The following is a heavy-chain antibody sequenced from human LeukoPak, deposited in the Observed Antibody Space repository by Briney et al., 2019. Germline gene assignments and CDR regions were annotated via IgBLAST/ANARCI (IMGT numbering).Heavy chain of an antibody. CDR1: GGSFSGYY. Sequence: SETLSLTCAVYGGSFSGYYWSWIRQPPGKGLEWIGEINHSGSTNYNPSLKSRVTISVNTSKNQFSLKLTSVTAADTAVYYCARAGFALAPHRGTPFDYWGQGTLVTVSS. CDR3: ARAGFALAPHRGTPFDY. CDR2: INHSGST. D-gene: IGHD6-6*01. J-gene: IGHJ4*02. V-gene: IGHV4-34*01.